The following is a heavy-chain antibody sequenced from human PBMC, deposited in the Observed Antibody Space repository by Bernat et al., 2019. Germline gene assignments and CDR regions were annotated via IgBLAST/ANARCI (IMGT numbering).Heavy chain of an antibody. Sequence: EVQLVESGGGLVKPGGSLRLSCAASGFTFSNAWMSWVRQAPGKGLEWVGRIKSKTDGGTTDYPTPVKGRFTIQKDDSKNTLDLQMNSLKTGDTAVYYCTTEDDFWGVFAFDIWGQGTMVTVSS. J-gene: IGHJ3*02. CDR1: GFTFSNAW. V-gene: IGHV3-15*01. CDR2: IKSKTDGGTT. CDR3: TTEDDFWGVFAFDI. D-gene: IGHD3-3*01.